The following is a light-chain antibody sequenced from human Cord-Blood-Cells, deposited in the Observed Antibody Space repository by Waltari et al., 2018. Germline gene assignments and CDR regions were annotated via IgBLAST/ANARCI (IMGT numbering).Light chain of an antibody. CDR1: SSDVGGSNY. CDR2: DVS. V-gene: IGLV2-11*01. Sequence: QSALTQPRSVSGSPGQSVTISCTGPSSDVGGSNYVSWYQQHPGKAPKLMIYDVSKRPSGVPDRFSGSKSGNTASLTISGLQAEDEADYYCCSYAGSYTYWVFGGGTKLTVL. J-gene: IGLJ3*02. CDR3: CSYAGSYTYWV.